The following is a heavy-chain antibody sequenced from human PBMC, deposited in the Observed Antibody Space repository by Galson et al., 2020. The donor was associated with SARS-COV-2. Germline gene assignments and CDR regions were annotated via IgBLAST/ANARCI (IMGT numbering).Heavy chain of an antibody. J-gene: IGHJ3*01. Sequence: SENLSLTCTVSGGSLNNYYFNWLRRPQGKGLEWIGYVSNNGDTNYNPSLKSRLTMSVDTSKSQVSMKLTSVTAADTAVYYCAKWSATLHAFNVWGQGTMVTVSS. V-gene: IGHV4-59*01. CDR3: AKWSATLHAFNV. CDR1: GGSLNNYY. D-gene: IGHD2-15*01. CDR2: VSNNGDT.